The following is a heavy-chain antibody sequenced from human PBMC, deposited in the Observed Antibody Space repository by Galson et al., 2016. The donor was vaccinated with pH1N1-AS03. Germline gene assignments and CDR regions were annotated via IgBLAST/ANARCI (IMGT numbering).Heavy chain of an antibody. CDR1: GYIFSSYW. D-gene: IGHD2-15*01. CDR2: IWPADSDT. Sequence: QSGAEVKKPGESLKISCQASGYIFSSYWIGWVRQRPGKGLEWMGIIWPADSDTKYSPSFQGQVTISVDTSLNTAYLQWSSLEASDTAMYFCARQKYCSGGSCVLYYDAFDMWGQGTLVTVSS. CDR3: ARQKYCSGGSCVLYYDAFDM. J-gene: IGHJ3*02. V-gene: IGHV5-51*01.